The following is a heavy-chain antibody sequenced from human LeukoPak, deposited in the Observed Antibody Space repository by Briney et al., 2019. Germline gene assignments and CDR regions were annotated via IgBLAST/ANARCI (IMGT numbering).Heavy chain of an antibody. CDR3: ARDRGSGRNYYYMDV. Sequence: ASVKVSCKASGYTFTSYGISWVRQAPGQGLEWMGWISAYNGNTNYAQKLQGRVTMTTDTSTSTAYMELRSLRSDDTAVYYCARDRGSGRNYYYMDVWGKGTTVTISS. CDR2: ISAYNGNT. CDR1: GYTFTSYG. J-gene: IGHJ6*03. D-gene: IGHD3-10*01. V-gene: IGHV1-18*01.